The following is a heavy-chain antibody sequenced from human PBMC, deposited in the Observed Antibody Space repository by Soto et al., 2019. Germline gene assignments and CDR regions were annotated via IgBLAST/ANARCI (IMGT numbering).Heavy chain of an antibody. V-gene: IGHV1-24*01. CDR2: FDPEDDET. D-gene: IGHD2-8*01. CDR1: GYTLTELS. CDR3: ATPGVYYYVMDV. Sequence: QVQLVQSGAEVKKPGASVKVSCKVSGYTLTELSLHWVRQAPGKGLEWMGGFDPEDDETIYAQKFQGRVTITEDTSTDTICMELSSLRSEDTAVYYCATPGVYYYVMDVWGQGTTVTVSS. J-gene: IGHJ6*02.